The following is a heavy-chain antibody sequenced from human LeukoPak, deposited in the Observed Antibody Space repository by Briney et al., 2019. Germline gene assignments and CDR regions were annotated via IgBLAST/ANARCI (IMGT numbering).Heavy chain of an antibody. CDR2: INPNSGGT. V-gene: IGHV1-2*04. Sequence: EASVKVSCKASGYTFTGYYMHWVRQAPGQGLEWMGWINPNSGGTNYAQKFQGWVTMTRDTSISTAYMELSRLRSDDTAVYYCARDLHPYYYGSGSYYDGGGFDYWGQGTLVTVSS. J-gene: IGHJ4*02. CDR1: GYTFTGYY. D-gene: IGHD3-10*01. CDR3: ARDLHPYYYGSGSYYDGGGFDY.